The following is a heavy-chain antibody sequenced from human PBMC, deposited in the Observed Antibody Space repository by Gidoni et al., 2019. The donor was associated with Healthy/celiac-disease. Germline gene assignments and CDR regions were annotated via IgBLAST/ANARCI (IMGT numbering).Heavy chain of an antibody. J-gene: IGHJ6*03. V-gene: IGHV3-73*02. CDR1: GFTFSGSA. CDR2: IRSKANSYAT. CDR3: TRHLSSSSSLYYYYYYMDV. D-gene: IGHD6-6*01. Sequence: EVQLVESGGGLVQPGGSLKLSCAASGFTFSGSAMHWVRQASGKGLEWVGRIRSKANSYATAYAASVKGRFTISRDDSKNTAYLQMNSLKTEDTAVYYCTRHLSSSSSLYYYYYYMDVWGKGTTVTVSS.